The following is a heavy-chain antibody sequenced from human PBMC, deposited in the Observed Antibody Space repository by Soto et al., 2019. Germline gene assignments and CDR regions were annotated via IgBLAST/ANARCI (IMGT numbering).Heavy chain of an antibody. Sequence: QVQLQESGPGLVKPSQTLSLTGTVSGGSISSGDYYLGWIRQPPGKGLEWIGYIYSSGNTYYNPSLKGRVTLSVATSQNQFPLKPTSVTAADPAVYYCASNSYGSTFYAYWGQEPLVTVSS. CDR1: GGSISSGDYY. CDR3: ASNSYGSTFYAY. V-gene: IGHV4-30-4*01. CDR2: IYSSGNT. J-gene: IGHJ4*02. D-gene: IGHD5-18*01.